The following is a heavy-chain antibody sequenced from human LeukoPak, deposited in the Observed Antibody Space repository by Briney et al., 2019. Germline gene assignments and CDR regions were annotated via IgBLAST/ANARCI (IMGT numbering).Heavy chain of an antibody. CDR3: ARVDY. CDR1: GFTFSSYA. V-gene: IGHV3-53*01. Sequence: GGSLRLSCAASGFTFSSYAMHWVRQAPGKGLEWVSVIYSSGSTYYADSVKGRFTISRDNSKNTLYLQMNSLRAEDTAVYYCARVDYWGQGTLVTVSS. CDR2: IYSSGST. J-gene: IGHJ4*02.